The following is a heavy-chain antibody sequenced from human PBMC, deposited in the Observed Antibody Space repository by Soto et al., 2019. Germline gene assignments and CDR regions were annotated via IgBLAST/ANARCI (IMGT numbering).Heavy chain of an antibody. D-gene: IGHD2-8*01. V-gene: IGHV1-2*04. CDR3: ERDRQWCAVAPATFDN. CDR1: GYTFTGYY. Sequence: ASVKVSCKASGYTFTGYYLHWVRQAPGQGLEWMGWINPDNGATNYARDFRDWVTMTRDSSISTAYMELSSLRFDDTAVYFCERDRQWCAVAPATFDNWGQGTLVTVSS. J-gene: IGHJ4*02. CDR2: INPDNGAT.